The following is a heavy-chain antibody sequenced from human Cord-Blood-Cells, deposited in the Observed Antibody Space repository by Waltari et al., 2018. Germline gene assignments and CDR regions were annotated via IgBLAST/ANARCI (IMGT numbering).Heavy chain of an antibody. CDR3: ARGTTIVVVPAARCWYFDL. Sequence: QVQLQQWGAGLLKPSETLSLTCAVYGGSFSGDYWSWIRQPPGKGLEWIGEINHSGSSNYNPSLKSRVTISVDTCKNQVSLKLSSVTAADTAVYYCARGTTIVVVPAARCWYFDLWGRGTLVTVSS. V-gene: IGHV4-34*01. CDR1: GGSFSGDY. D-gene: IGHD2-2*01. J-gene: IGHJ2*01. CDR2: INHSGSS.